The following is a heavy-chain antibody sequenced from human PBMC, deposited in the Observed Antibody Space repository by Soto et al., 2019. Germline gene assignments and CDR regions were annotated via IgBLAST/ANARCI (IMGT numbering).Heavy chain of an antibody. CDR1: GYTFTGYY. Sequence: ASVKVSCKASGYTFTGYYMHWVRQAPGQGLEWMGWINPNSGGTNYAQKFQGWVTMTRDTSISTAYMELSRLRSDDTAVYYCARGVNWNYVRGDWFDPWGQGTLVTVSS. J-gene: IGHJ5*02. CDR2: INPNSGGT. V-gene: IGHV1-2*04. CDR3: ARGVNWNYVRGDWFDP. D-gene: IGHD1-7*01.